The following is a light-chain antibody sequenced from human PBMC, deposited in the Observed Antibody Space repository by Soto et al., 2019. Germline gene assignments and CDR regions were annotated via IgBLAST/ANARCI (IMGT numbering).Light chain of an antibody. Sequence: DIQMTQSPTSLSASTRDRVTITCRASQSISNYLNWYQQKPGQAPQLLIYAASSLQSGVPSRFSGGGSGTDFTLTISSLQAEDVAVYYCQQYYSARTFGQGTKVDI. CDR3: QQYYSART. J-gene: IGKJ1*01. V-gene: IGKV1-39*01. CDR2: AAS. CDR1: QSISNY.